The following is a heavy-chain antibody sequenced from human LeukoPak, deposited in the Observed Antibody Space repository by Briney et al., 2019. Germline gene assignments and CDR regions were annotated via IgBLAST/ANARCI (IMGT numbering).Heavy chain of an antibody. CDR3: AREVDRSFGY. CDR1: GFRFTAFW. V-gene: IGHV3-7*01. D-gene: IGHD2-15*01. Sequence: GSLRLSCAASGFRFTAFWMSWVRQAPGKGPEWVANINQESTETYYVDSVRGRFTISRDNAKNSLSLQMNSLRVEDTAVYYCAREVDRSFGYWGQGNLVTVSS. J-gene: IGHJ4*02. CDR2: INQESTET.